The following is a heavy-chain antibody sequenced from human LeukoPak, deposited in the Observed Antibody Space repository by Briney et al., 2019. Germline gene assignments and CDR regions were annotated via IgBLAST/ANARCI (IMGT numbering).Heavy chain of an antibody. CDR2: IGTAGDT. V-gene: IGHV3-13*01. Sequence: GGSLRLSCAASGFTFSSYDMHWVRHATGKGLEWVSAIGTAGDTYYPGSVKGRFAISRENAKNSLYLQMNSLRAGDTAVYYCARGFPLARTAMAPFDYWGQGTLVIVSS. CDR3: ARGFPLARTAMAPFDY. D-gene: IGHD5-18*01. J-gene: IGHJ4*02. CDR1: GFTFSSYD.